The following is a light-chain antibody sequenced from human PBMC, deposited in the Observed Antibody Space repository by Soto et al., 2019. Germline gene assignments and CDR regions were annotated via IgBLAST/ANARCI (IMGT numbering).Light chain of an antibody. CDR2: LNSDGSH. CDR1: SGHSSYA. Sequence: QLVLTQSPSASASLGASVKLTCTLSSGHSSYAIACHQQQPEKGPRYLMKLNSDGSHSKGDVIPDRFSGSSSAAERYLTTSSLQSEEEAAYYCQTWGTGIWVFGGGTKVTVL. CDR3: QTWGTGIWV. V-gene: IGLV4-69*01. J-gene: IGLJ3*02.